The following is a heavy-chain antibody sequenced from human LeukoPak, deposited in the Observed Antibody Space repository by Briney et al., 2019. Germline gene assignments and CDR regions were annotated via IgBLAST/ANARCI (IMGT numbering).Heavy chain of an antibody. CDR1: GGTFSSYA. CDR2: IIPIFGTA. D-gene: IGHD6-6*01. V-gene: IGHV1-69*01. J-gene: IGHJ4*02. Sequence: SVKVSCKASGGTFSSYAISWVRQAPGQGLEWMGGIIPIFGTANYAQKFQGRVTITADESTSTAYMELSSLRSEDTAVYYCARSADLAQLVFDHWGQGTLVTVSS. CDR3: ARSADLAQLVFDH.